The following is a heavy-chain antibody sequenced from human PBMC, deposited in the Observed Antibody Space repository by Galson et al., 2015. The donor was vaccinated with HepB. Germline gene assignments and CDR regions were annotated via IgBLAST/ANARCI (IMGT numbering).Heavy chain of an antibody. V-gene: IGHV3-13*05. D-gene: IGHD6-6*01. Sequence: SLRLSCAASGFTFSSYDMHWVRQATGKGLEWVSAIGTAGDPYYPGSVKGRFTISRENAKNSLYLQMNSLRAGDTAVYYCARGVSGYSSSSGGMDVWGQGTTVTVSS. CDR2: IGTAGDP. CDR1: GFTFSSYD. J-gene: IGHJ6*02. CDR3: ARGVSGYSSSSGGMDV.